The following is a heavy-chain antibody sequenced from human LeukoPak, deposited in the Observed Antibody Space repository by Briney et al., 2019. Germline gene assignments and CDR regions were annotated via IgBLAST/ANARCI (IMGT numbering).Heavy chain of an antibody. V-gene: IGHV3-23*01. CDR3: AKDGGLWVSAHWGDS. D-gene: IGHD7-27*01. CDR1: GFTFSSYT. CDR2: ITTGGPNT. J-gene: IGHJ4*02. Sequence: GGSLRLSCTASGFTFSSYTMSWVRQAPGKGLKWVSTITTGGPNTYYADSVKGRFTVSRGDSKNTLYLQMNSLRAEDTAVYYCAKDGGLWVSAHWGDSWGRGTLVTVSS.